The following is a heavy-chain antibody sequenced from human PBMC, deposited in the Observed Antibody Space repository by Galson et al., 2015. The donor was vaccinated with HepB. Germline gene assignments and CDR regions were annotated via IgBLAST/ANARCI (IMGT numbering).Heavy chain of an antibody. CDR3: ARGKGYAVDY. D-gene: IGHD5-12*01. Sequence: SVKVSCKAFGYTFTSYDINWVRQAPGQGLEWVGWMNPNSGNAGYAQKFRGRVTMTRNTSISTAYMQRSSLRFKATAVYYCARGKGYAVDYWGQGILVTVSS. CDR1: GYTFTSYD. J-gene: IGHJ4*02. CDR2: MNPNSGNA. V-gene: IGHV1-8*01.